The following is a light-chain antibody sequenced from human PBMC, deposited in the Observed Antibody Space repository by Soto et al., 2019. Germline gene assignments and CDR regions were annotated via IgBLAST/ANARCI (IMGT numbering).Light chain of an antibody. CDR3: AAWDDSLSAWV. V-gene: IGLV1-44*01. CDR1: SSNIGSHT. CDR2: SDS. J-gene: IGLJ3*02. Sequence: QAVVTQSPSASGTPGQRVTISCSGSSSNIGSHTVTWYQQVPGTAPKALIYSDSQRPSGVPDRFSGSRSGTSASLAITGLQSEDEADYYCAAWDDSLSAWVFGGGTKLTVL.